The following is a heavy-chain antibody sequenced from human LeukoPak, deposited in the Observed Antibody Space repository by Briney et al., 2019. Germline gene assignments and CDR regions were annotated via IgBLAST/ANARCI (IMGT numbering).Heavy chain of an antibody. D-gene: IGHD3-22*01. J-gene: IGHJ4*02. CDR3: ARVGYDSSGYSLFDY. CDR2: IYHSGST. V-gene: IGHV4-30-2*01. Sequence: PSETLSLTCTVSGGSISSGGYYWSWIRQPPGKGLEWIGYIYHSGSTYYNPSLKSRVTISVDTSKNQFSLKLSSVTAADTAVYYCARVGYDSSGYSLFDYWGQGTLVTVSS. CDR1: GGSISSGGYY.